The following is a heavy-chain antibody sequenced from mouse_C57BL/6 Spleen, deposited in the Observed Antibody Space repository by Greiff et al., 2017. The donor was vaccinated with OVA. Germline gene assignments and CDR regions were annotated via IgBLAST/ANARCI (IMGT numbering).Heavy chain of an antibody. J-gene: IGHJ4*01. CDR2: ISDGGSYT. CDR1: GFTFSSYA. V-gene: IGHV5-4*01. Sequence: EVQVVESGGGLVKPGGSLKLSCAASGFTFSSYAMSWVRQTPEKRLEWVATISDGGSYTYYPDNVKGRFTISRDNAKNNLYLQMSHLKSEDTAMYYCARDDFRTYAMDYWGQGTSVTVSS. D-gene: IGHD2-4*01. CDR3: ARDDFRTYAMDY.